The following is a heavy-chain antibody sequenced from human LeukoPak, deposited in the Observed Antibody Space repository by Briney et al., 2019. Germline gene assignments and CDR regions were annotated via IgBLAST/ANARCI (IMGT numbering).Heavy chain of an antibody. D-gene: IGHD3-3*01. CDR1: GFTFNNYW. V-gene: IGHV3-7*01. Sequence: PGGSLRLSCAASGFTFNNYWMTWVRQAPGKGLEWVANIKQDGTEKYYVDSVKGRFTVSRDNAKNSLYLQMNSLTAEDTAVYYCAKGGLRFLEWSTPIWGQGTMVTVSS. CDR2: IKQDGTEK. CDR3: AKGGLRFLEWSTPI. J-gene: IGHJ3*02.